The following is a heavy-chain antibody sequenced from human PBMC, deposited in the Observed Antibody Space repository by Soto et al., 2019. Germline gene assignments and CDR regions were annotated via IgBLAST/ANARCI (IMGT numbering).Heavy chain of an antibody. CDR3: AKDGSIAPLPEYFDY. V-gene: IGHV3-23*01. Sequence: LRLSCAASGFTFSSYAMSWVRQAPGKGLEWVSAISGSGGSTYYADSVKGRFTISRDNSKNTLYLQTNSLRAEDTAVYYCAKDGSIAPLPEYFDYWGQGTLVTVSS. CDR2: ISGSGGST. D-gene: IGHD3-10*01. CDR1: GFTFSSYA. J-gene: IGHJ4*02.